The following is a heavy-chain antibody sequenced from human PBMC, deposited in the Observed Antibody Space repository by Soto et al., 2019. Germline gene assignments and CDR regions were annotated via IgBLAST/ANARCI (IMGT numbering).Heavy chain of an antibody. CDR3: ATGAAYYYDTSRY. J-gene: IGHJ4*02. D-gene: IGHD3-22*01. CDR2: VFNDESSI. CDR1: GSGFSALA. V-gene: IGHV3-30-3*01. Sequence: LRLSCTASGSGFSALAMHWIRQPPGKGLEWVAVVFNDESSISYADSVKGRFTISRDNSRNTLYLQMTSLRLEDTALYYCATGAAYYYDTSRYWGQGTLVTVSS.